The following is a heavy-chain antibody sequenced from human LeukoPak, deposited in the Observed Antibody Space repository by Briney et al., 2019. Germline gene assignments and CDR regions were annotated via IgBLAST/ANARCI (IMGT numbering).Heavy chain of an antibody. V-gene: IGHV3-33*08. D-gene: IGHD6-19*01. J-gene: IGHJ6*02. CDR2: IWYDGSNK. CDR1: GFTFSSYG. Sequence: QPGRSLRLSCAASGFTFSSYGMHWVRQAPGKGLEWVAVIWYDGSNKYYADSEKGRFTISRDNSKNTLYLQMNSLRAEDTAVYYCARDGSSGWYHSGDYGMDVWGQGTTVTVSS. CDR3: ARDGSSGWYHSGDYGMDV.